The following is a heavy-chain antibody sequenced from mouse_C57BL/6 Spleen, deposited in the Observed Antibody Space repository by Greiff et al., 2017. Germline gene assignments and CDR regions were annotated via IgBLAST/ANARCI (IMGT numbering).Heavy chain of an antibody. D-gene: IGHD1-1*01. CDR1: GYTFTDYY. V-gene: IGHV1-77*01. J-gene: IGHJ4*01. CDR2: IGPGSGST. CDR3: ARGLLRYPLYAMDY. Sequence: QVQLQQSGAELVKPGASVKISCKASGYTFTDYYINWVKQRPGQGLEWNGKIGPGSGSTYYNEKFKGKATLTADKSSSTAYMQLSSLTSEDSAVYFCARGLLRYPLYAMDYWGQGTSVTVSS.